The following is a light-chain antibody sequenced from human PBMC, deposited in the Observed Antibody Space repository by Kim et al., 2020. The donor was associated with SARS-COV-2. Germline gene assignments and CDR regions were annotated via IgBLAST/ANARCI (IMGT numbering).Light chain of an antibody. J-gene: IGLJ3*02. Sequence: GQRATMTCTGTSTNIENNVVCWQQQHPGPPPKLLFYRNNQRPSGVPDRFAGSTSGTAASLAISGLRAEDEADYYCAAWDSSLSGRVFGGGTKLTVL. CDR3: AAWDSSLSGRV. V-gene: IGLV1-47*01. CDR1: STNIENNV. CDR2: RNN.